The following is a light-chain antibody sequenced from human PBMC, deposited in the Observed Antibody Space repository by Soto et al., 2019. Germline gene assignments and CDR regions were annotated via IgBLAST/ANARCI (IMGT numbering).Light chain of an antibody. CDR1: PDISNY. CDR3: QQYKNYPIT. J-gene: IGKJ5*01. Sequence: DIQMTQSPSSLSASVGDRVTITCRASPDISNYLVWFQQKPGKAPKSLISGASSLQSGVPLRFSGSGSGTEFTLTISSLQPEDFGTYYCQQYKNYPITFGQGTRLDIK. V-gene: IGKV1-16*01. CDR2: GAS.